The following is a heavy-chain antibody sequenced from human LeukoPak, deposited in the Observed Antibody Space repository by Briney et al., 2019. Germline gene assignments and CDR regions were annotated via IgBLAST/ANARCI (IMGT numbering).Heavy chain of an antibody. D-gene: IGHD1-1*01. Sequence: SETLSLTRTLSGRSMSSGSYYWRWIRHPAGKGLEGIARIYSRGSTNYNPSLKRRVTISVDTSKKQFSLKLSSVTAADTAVYYCARDTVQRGAAFAIWGQGTMVTVSP. J-gene: IGHJ3*02. V-gene: IGHV4-61*02. CDR1: GRSMSSGSYY. CDR3: ARDTVQRGAAFAI. CDR2: IYSRGST.